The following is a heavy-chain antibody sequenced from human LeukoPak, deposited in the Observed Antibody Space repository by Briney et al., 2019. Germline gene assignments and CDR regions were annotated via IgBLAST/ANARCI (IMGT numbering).Heavy chain of an antibody. V-gene: IGHV1-2*02. J-gene: IGHJ5*02. D-gene: IGHD3-3*01. CDR3: ARADFIDAGPYLIGP. CDR2: INTKSGRT. CDR1: GYSFTDYY. Sequence: ASVKVSCKTSGYSFTDYYIHWGRQAPGQGLEWMGWINTKSGRTRSARNCHGRVTMTSDPSITTVYMDMAWLTSDDTAIYFCARADFIDAGPYLIGPWGQGTLVTVSS.